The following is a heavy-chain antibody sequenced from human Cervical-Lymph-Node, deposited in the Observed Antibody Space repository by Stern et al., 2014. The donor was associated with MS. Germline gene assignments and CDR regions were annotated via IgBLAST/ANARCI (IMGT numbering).Heavy chain of an antibody. CDR3: ARDASSHYYDSGSSFDY. CDR2: VFFSGPT. J-gene: IGHJ4*02. Sequence: DQLVESGPGLVKPSETLSLTCNVSGGSISGYYWTWIRQSPGRGLEWLWSVFFSGPTKYHPSLKSRVAISVDTFKNQFSLKLKSVTAADTAVYYCARDASSHYYDSGSSFDYWGQGTLVTVSS. V-gene: IGHV4-59*13. CDR1: GGSISGYY. D-gene: IGHD3-10*01.